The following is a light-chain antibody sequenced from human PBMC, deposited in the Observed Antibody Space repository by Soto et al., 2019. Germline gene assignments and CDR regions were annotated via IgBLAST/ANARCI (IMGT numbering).Light chain of an antibody. CDR2: WAS. CDR1: XXXXYSSNNKNY. V-gene: IGKV4-1*01. J-gene: IGKJ1*01. Sequence: DIVMTQSPDTLPVSLGDRSIXTCKXSXXXXYSSNNKNYLAWYQQRPGQPPRLLISWASTRESGVPDRFSGSGSGTDFTLTISRLEPEHFAVYYCQQYGSSPRTFGQGTKVDIK. CDR3: QQYGSSPRT.